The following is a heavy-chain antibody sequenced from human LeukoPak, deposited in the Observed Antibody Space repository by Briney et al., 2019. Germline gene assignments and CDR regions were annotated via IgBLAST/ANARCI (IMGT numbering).Heavy chain of an antibody. Sequence: PSETLSLTCAVSGYSITSSSWWGWIRQPPGKGLEWIGYIYHSGTTYYNPSLQSRVIMSVDTSKNQFSLKLSSVTAVDMAVYYCARKENVYYYFDYWGQGTLVTVSS. J-gene: IGHJ4*02. V-gene: IGHV4-28*01. D-gene: IGHD3-10*01. CDR3: ARKENVYYYFDY. CDR2: IYHSGTT. CDR1: GYSITSSSW.